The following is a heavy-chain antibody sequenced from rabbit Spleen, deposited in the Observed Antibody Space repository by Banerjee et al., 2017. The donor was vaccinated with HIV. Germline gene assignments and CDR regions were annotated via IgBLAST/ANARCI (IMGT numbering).Heavy chain of an antibody. Sequence: QSLEESGGDLVKPGASLTLTCTASGVSFSSSSYMCWVRQAPGKGLEWIACIDTGSSGFTYFATWAKGRFTISKTSSATVTLKMTSLTAADTATYFCARDWNVKTLWGQGTLVTVS. CDR2: IDTGSSGFT. J-gene: IGHJ3*01. CDR3: ARDWNVKTL. V-gene: IGHV1S40*01. CDR1: GVSFSSSSY. D-gene: IGHD3-3*01.